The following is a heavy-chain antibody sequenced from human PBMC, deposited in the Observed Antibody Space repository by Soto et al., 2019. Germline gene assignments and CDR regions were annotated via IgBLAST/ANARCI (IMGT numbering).Heavy chain of an antibody. J-gene: IGHJ4*02. CDR3: ASLGHPGH. CDR2: VIPILGTA. Sequence: QVQLVQSGAEVKKPGSSVKVSCTASGGSLRNSVISWVRQAPAQRLEWMGGVIPILGTANYAQTFQGRVTMTAAEATSTAYFGLSSVSLDDRAVYYCASLGHPGHWGPGTLVIVTS. V-gene: IGHV1-69*01. CDR1: GGSLRNSV.